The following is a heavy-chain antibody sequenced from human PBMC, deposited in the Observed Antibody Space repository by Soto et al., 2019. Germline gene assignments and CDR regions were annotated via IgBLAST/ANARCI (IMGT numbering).Heavy chain of an antibody. CDR2: IIPIFGTA. CDR1: GGTFSSYA. CDR3: ARDRGDTAMGGYYYYGMDV. J-gene: IGHJ6*02. D-gene: IGHD5-18*01. V-gene: IGHV1-69*01. Sequence: QVQLVQSGAEVKKPGSSVKVSCKASGGTFSSYAISWVRQAPGQGLEWMGGIIPIFGTANYAQKIQGRVTISADESTSTAYMELSSLRSEDTAVYYCARDRGDTAMGGYYYYGMDVWGQGTTVTVSS.